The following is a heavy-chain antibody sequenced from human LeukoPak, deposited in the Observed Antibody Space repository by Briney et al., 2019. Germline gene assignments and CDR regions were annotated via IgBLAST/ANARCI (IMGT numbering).Heavy chain of an antibody. CDR3: ARGYSSSGT. D-gene: IGHD6-13*01. Sequence: ASVKDSCKASGYSFTSYYIHWVRQAPGQGLEWMGIINPSGGSTTYAQNFQGRVTMIRDTSTSTVYMELSSLRSEDTAVYYCARGYSSSGTWGQGTLVTVSS. V-gene: IGHV1-46*01. CDR1: GYSFTSYY. J-gene: IGHJ4*02. CDR2: INPSGGST.